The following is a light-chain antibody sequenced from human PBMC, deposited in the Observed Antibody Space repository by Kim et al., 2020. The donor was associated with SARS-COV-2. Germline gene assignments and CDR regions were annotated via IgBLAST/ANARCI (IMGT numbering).Light chain of an antibody. CDR2: LGS. Sequence: EPASISCRSSQSPLYSNGFNYLDWYLQKPGQSPQLLIYLGSNRASGAPDRFSGSGSGTDFTLKISRVEAEDVGVYYCMQTLQTPRTFGQGTKLEIK. V-gene: IGKV2-28*01. CDR3: MQTLQTPRT. J-gene: IGKJ2*01. CDR1: QSPLYSNGFNY.